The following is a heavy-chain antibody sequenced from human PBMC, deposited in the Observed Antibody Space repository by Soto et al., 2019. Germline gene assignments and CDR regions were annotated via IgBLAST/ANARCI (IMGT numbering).Heavy chain of an antibody. D-gene: IGHD2-21*02. CDR2: VSHDGSNK. CDR1: EFPFSDHS. V-gene: IGHV3-30-3*01. Sequence: QVQLVESGGGVVQPGTSLRLSCTGSEFPFSDHSMHWVRQAPDKGLEWVAVVSHDGSNKFYGESVKGRFTVSRDNSRSSLFLQMNSLRTEDSAFYYCARGKNCGGDCLPGHVFRWYFDICCASTLVVVSS. J-gene: IGHJ2*01. CDR3: ARGKNCGGDCLPGHVFRWYFDI.